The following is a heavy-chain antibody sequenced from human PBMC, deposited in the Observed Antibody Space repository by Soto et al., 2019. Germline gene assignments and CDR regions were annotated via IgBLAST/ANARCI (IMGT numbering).Heavy chain of an antibody. CDR3: ARDYDSSGDY. D-gene: IGHD3-22*01. CDR2: IYYSGRT. J-gene: IGHJ4*02. Sequence: QLQLQESGPGLVKPSETLSLTYTVSGGSISTSSYYWGWIRQPQGKGLEWIGSIYYSGRTYYNPSLKGRVPISVDTSKNQFSLKLSSVTAADTAVYYCARDYDSSGDYWGQGTLVTVSS. CDR1: GGSISTSSYY. V-gene: IGHV4-39*01.